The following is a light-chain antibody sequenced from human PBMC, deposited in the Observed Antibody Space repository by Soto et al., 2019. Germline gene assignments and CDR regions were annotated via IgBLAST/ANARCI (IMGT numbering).Light chain of an antibody. CDR3: GTWDDSLSSGV. J-gene: IGLJ3*02. V-gene: IGLV1-51*02. CDR2: ENS. Sequence: QSVLTQPPSVSAAPGETVTIVCSGSSSNIGNNYVSWYQHLPGTAPKLVIFENSNRPSGFPDRFSASKSGASATLGITGLQPGDEADYYCGTWDDSLSSGVFGGGTKLTVL. CDR1: SSNIGNNY.